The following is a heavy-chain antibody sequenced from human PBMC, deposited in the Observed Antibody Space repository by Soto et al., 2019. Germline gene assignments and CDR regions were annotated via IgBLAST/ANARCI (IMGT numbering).Heavy chain of an antibody. V-gene: IGHV1-3*01. D-gene: IGHD6-13*01. J-gene: IGHJ5*02. CDR1: GYTFTSYG. CDR3: VRRHVSATGIDWFDP. Sequence: QVQLVQSGTEVKKPGASVKVSCKASGYTFTSYGIHWVRQAPGQRLEWMGWINAANGDTKYSPKFQGRVTLTRDTSASTAYVELSSLRSEDTAVYYCVRRHVSATGIDWFDPWGQGTLVTVSS. CDR2: INAANGDT.